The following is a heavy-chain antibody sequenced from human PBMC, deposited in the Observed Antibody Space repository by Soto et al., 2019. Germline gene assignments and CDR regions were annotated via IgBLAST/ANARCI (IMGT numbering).Heavy chain of an antibody. V-gene: IGHV1-69*12. Sequence: QVQLVQSGAEVKKPGSSVKVSCKASGGTFSSYSITWVRQAPGQGLEWMGGIIPAFATANYAQKFHGRVTINAEESTSPAYMELRGLRSEDTAIYYCARGSDYQLLSPFGRWGQGTLVTVSS. CDR3: ARGSDYQLLSPFGR. J-gene: IGHJ4*02. D-gene: IGHD2-2*01. CDR2: IIPAFATA. CDR1: GGTFSSYS.